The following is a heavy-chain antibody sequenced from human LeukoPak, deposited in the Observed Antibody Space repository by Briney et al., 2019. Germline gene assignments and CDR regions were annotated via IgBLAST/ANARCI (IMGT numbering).Heavy chain of an antibody. CDR1: GGSISSNY. CDR3: ARGIESYGDYNY. J-gene: IGHJ4*02. Sequence: SETLSLTCTVSGGSISSNYWTWIRQPPGKGLEWIGYIYYTGSSNYNPSLKSRVTISVDTSKNQFSLKLRSVTAAGTAVYYCARGIESYGDYNYWGQGTLVTVSS. V-gene: IGHV4-59*01. CDR2: IYYTGSS. D-gene: IGHD4-17*01.